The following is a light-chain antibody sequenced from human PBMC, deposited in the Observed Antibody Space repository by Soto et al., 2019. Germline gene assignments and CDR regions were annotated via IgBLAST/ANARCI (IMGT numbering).Light chain of an antibody. CDR1: SSDVGGYNY. CDR2: EVT. Sequence: ALTQPASVSGSPGQSITISCTGTSSDVGGYNYVSWYQQHPGKAPKLLIYEVTNRPSGVSNRFSGSKSGSTASLTISGLQAEDEADYYCSSYTTNSTPVFGTGTKVTVL. J-gene: IGLJ1*01. CDR3: SSYTTNSTPV. V-gene: IGLV2-14*03.